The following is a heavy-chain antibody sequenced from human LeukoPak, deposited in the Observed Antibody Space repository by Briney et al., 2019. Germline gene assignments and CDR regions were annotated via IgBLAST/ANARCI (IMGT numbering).Heavy chain of an antibody. CDR3: ASLGITPRDY. V-gene: IGHV4-39*01. J-gene: IGHJ4*02. D-gene: IGHD4-23*01. Sequence: SETLSLTCTVSGGFISRSSYSWGWIRQPPGKGLEWIGSIYYSGSAYSTPSLKSRVTISVDTSKNQFSLKLSSVTAADTAVYYCASLGITPRDYWGQGTLVTVSS. CDR2: IYYSGSA. CDR1: GGFISRSSYS.